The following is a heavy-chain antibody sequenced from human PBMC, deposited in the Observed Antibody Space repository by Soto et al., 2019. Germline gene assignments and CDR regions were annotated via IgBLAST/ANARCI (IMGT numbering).Heavy chain of an antibody. V-gene: IGHV3-30*18. CDR2: ISYDGSNK. J-gene: IGHJ4*02. D-gene: IGHD5-18*01. CDR3: AKERVDKALGPLDY. Sequence: QVQLVESGGGVVQPGRSLRLSCAASGFTFSSYGMHWVRQAPGKGLEWVAVISYDGSNKYYADSVKGRFTISRDNSNNKQYLKKKSMIAEDTAVYYCAKERVDKALGPLDYWGQGTLVTVSS. CDR1: GFTFSSYG.